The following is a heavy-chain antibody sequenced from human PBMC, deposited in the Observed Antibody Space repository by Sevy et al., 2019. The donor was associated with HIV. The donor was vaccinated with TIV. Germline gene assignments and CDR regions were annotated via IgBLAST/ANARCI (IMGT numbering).Heavy chain of an antibody. Sequence: GGSLRLSCAASGFIFSDYYMAWVRQAPGKGLEWISYVSRGGYTIYYADSVEGRFSISRDDAKDSLFLQMDSLGAEDPAFYYWWGGAHYGGGDWGFGYWGQGALVTVSS. D-gene: IGHD2-21*01. CDR2: VSRGGYTI. V-gene: IGHV3-11*01. CDR1: GFIFSDYY. J-gene: IGHJ4*02. CDR3: WGGAHYGGGDWGFGY.